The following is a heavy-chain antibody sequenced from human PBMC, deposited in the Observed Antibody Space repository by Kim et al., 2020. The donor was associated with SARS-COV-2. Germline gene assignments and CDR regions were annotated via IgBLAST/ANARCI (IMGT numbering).Heavy chain of an antibody. CDR1: GGTINSGSLY. V-gene: IGHV4-39*01. CDR2: VYYSGNT. D-gene: IGHD3-10*01. J-gene: IGHJ2*01. CDR3: ARRGDWDWYFDL. Sequence: SETLSLTCTVSGGTINSGSLYWGLIRQPPGKGLEWIGNVYYSGNTYYSPSFKSRVTISVDASKNEFSLNLSAVTAADSAIYFCARRGDWDWYFDLWGRGTLVSVSS.